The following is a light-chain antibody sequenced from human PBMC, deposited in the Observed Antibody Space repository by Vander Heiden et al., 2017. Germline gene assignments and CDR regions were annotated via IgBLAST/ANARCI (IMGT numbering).Light chain of an antibody. J-gene: IGLJ2*01. CDR3: AAWDDTLNGPV. Sequence: QSVLTQPPSASGTPGQRVTIPCSGSSSNIGSHTVNWYQQLPETAPKLLIFINNQRPSGVPDRFSGSRSDASASLAISGLQSEDEADYYCAAWDDTLNGPVFGGGTKLTVL. CDR2: INN. V-gene: IGLV1-44*01. CDR1: SSNIGSHT.